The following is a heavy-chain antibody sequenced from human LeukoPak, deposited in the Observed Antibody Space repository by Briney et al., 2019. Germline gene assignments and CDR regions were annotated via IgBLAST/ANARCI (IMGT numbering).Heavy chain of an antibody. Sequence: GGSLRLSCAASGFTFSSYGMSWVRQAPGKGLEWVSAISGSGVSTYYADSVKGRFTISRDNSKNTLYLQMNSPRAEDTAVYYCAKGTSVGPSFFDYWGQGTLVTVSS. CDR2: ISGSGVST. J-gene: IGHJ4*02. CDR3: AKGTSVGPSFFDY. CDR1: GFTFSSYG. D-gene: IGHD3-16*01. V-gene: IGHV3-23*01.